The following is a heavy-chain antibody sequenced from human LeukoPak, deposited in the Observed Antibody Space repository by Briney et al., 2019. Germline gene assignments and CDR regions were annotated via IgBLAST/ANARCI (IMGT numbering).Heavy chain of an antibody. Sequence: SGTLSLTCTVSGGSISSYYWSWIRQPPGKGLEWIGYIYYSGSTNYNPSLKSRATISVDTSKNQFSLKLSSVTAADTAVYYCARIYVGAAMSSPLDYWGQGTLVTVSS. CDR2: IYYSGST. J-gene: IGHJ4*02. V-gene: IGHV4-59*01. CDR1: GGSISSYY. D-gene: IGHD2-2*01. CDR3: ARIYVGAAMSSPLDY.